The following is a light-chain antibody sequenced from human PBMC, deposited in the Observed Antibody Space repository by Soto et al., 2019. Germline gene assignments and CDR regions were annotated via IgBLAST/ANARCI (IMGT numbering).Light chain of an antibody. CDR1: QSISSW. CDR2: KAS. CDR3: QQYNSFSRA. V-gene: IGKV1-5*03. Sequence: DVQMTQSPSTLSASVGDRVTITCRASQSISSWLAWYQQKPGKAPKLLIYKASNLESGVPSRFSGSGSGTEFTLTISNLQPDDFGSYYCQQYNSFSRAFGQGTKVEIK. J-gene: IGKJ1*01.